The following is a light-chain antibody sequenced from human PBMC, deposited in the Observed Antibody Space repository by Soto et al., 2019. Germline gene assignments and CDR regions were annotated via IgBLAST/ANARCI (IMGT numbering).Light chain of an antibody. CDR3: SSYTSSSTSL. J-gene: IGLJ1*01. CDR2: DVS. CDR1: SSDVGGYNY. Sequence: QSVLTQPASVSGSPGQSITISCTGTSSDVGGYNYVSWYQQHPGKAPKLMIYDVSNRPSGVSNRFSGSKSGNTASLTISGLQAEDEADYYCSSYTSSSTSLFGTGTKVPVL. V-gene: IGLV2-14*01.